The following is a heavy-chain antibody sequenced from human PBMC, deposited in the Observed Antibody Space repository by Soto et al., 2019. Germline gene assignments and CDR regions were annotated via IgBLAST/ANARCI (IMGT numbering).Heavy chain of an antibody. CDR2: ISGGGETT. CDR1: GFTFNNYA. Sequence: EVHLLESGGGLVQPGGSLRLSWAASGFTFNNYAMTWVRQAPGKGLECVSAISGGGETTSYADSVKGRFTVSRDGSKNMLYLQMSSLRAEDTALYYCSKGRGGSGSLTPRVDVWGQGTLVTVSS. V-gene: IGHV3-23*01. D-gene: IGHD3-10*01. J-gene: IGHJ4*02. CDR3: SKGRGGSGSLTPRVDV.